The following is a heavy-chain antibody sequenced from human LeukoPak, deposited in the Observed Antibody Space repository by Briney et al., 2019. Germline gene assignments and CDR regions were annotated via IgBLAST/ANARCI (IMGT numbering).Heavy chain of an antibody. CDR2: INPNSGGT. CDR3: ARALDGYSYATKGN. CDR1: GYTFTGYY. J-gene: IGHJ4*02. V-gene: IGHV1-2*02. D-gene: IGHD5-18*01. Sequence: ASVKVSCKASGYTFTGYYMHWVRQAPGQGLEWMGWINPNSGGTNYAQKFQGRVTMTRGTSISTAYMELSRLRSDDTAVYYCARALDGYSYATKGNWGQGTLVTVSS.